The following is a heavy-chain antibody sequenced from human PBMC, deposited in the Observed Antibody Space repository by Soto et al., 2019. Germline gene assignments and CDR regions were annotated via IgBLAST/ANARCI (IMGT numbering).Heavy chain of an antibody. CDR3: ARERYSDFWSGYLYGMDV. V-gene: IGHV1-69*13. Sequence: SVKVSCKASGGTFSSYAISWVRQAPGQGLEWMGGIIPIFGTANYAQKFQGRVTITADESTSTAYMELSSLRSEDTAVYYGARERYSDFWSGYLYGMDVWGQGTTVTVSS. CDR2: IIPIFGTA. D-gene: IGHD3-3*01. CDR1: GGTFSSYA. J-gene: IGHJ6*02.